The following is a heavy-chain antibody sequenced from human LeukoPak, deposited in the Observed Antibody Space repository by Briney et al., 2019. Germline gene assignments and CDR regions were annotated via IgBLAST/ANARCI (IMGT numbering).Heavy chain of an antibody. Sequence: ASVKVSCTASGYSFTSYGISWVRQAPGQGLEWMGRITAYSGDRNYAQKLQGRVTMTTDTSTSTAYMELRSLRSDDTAVYYCARDHGSRNWNYPLDYYYGMDVWGQGTTVTVSS. J-gene: IGHJ6*02. V-gene: IGHV1-18*01. CDR3: ARDHGSRNWNYPLDYYYGMDV. D-gene: IGHD1-7*01. CDR2: ITAYSGDR. CDR1: GYSFTSYG.